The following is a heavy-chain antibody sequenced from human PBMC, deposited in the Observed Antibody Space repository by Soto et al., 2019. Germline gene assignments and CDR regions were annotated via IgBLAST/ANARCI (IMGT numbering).Heavy chain of an antibody. CDR2: IRTKAYGGTT. J-gene: IGHJ5*02. Sequence: PGGSLRLSCTTSGFTFGDYAMSWSRQAPGKGLEWVGFIRTKAYGGTTEYAASVKGRFTISRDDSKSIAYLQMNSLKTEDTAVYYCSRPPTGTTRFRDWFDPWGQGTLVTVSS. D-gene: IGHD1-7*01. CDR1: GFTFGDYA. V-gene: IGHV3-49*03. CDR3: SRPPTGTTRFRDWFDP.